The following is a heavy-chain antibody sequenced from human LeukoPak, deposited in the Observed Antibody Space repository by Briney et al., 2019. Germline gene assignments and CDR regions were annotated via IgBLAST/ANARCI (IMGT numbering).Heavy chain of an antibody. CDR3: VKDISYESSGSVFEY. CDR2: INWHGTT. Sequence: GGSLRLSCAASGFTFEDYTMHWVRQAPGKTLEWVSLINWHGTTYYTDSVKGRFTISRDNSKNSLYLQMDTLRRGDTAFYYCVKDISYESSGSVFEYWGQGALVTVSS. J-gene: IGHJ4*02. V-gene: IGHV3-43*01. CDR1: GFTFEDYT. D-gene: IGHD3-22*01.